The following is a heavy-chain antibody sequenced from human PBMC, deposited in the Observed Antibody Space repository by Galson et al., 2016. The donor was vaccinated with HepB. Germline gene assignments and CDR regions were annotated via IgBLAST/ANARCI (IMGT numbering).Heavy chain of an antibody. CDR1: GYSFTTNW. CDR3: ARHCSGGSCYHPDY. V-gene: IGHV5-10-1*01. D-gene: IGHD2-15*01. J-gene: IGHJ4*02. Sequence: QSGAEVKKPGESLKISCKASGYSFTTNWISWVRQMPGNGLEWMGRIDPSGSYTKYSPSFRGHVTIPVDKSTSTAYLEFTSLKSSDNAMYYCARHCSGGSCYHPDYWGQGTLVTVSS. CDR2: IDPSGSYT.